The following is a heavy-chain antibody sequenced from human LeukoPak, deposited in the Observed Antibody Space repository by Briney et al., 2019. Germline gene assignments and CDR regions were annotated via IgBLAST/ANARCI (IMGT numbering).Heavy chain of an antibody. CDR3: ARCGLYCSGGSCYWNWFDP. Sequence: SVKVSCKASGYTFTSYYMHWVRQAPGQGLEWMGGIIPIFGTANYAQKFQGRVTITTDESTSTAYTELSSLRSEDTAVYYCARCGLYCSGGSCYWNWFDPWGQGTLVTVSS. CDR2: IIPIFGTA. V-gene: IGHV1-69*05. J-gene: IGHJ5*02. CDR1: GYTFTSYY. D-gene: IGHD2-15*01.